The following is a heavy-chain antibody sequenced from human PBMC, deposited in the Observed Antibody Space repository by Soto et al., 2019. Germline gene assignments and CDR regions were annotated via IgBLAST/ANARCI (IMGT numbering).Heavy chain of an antibody. CDR3: ARVEWRIFGVVIIGWFDS. J-gene: IGHJ5*01. Sequence: ASVKVSCKASGYTFTSYGISWVRQAPGQGLEWMGWISAYNGNTNYAQKLQGRVTMTTDTSTSTAYMELRSLRSDDTAVYYCARVEWRIFGVVIIGWFDSWGQGTLVPVSS. V-gene: IGHV1-18*01. CDR1: GYTFTSYG. D-gene: IGHD3-3*01. CDR2: ISAYNGNT.